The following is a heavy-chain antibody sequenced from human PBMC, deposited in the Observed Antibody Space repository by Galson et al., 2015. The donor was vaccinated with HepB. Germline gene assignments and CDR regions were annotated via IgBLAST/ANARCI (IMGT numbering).Heavy chain of an antibody. V-gene: IGHV3-74*01. D-gene: IGHD6-19*01. Sequence: SLRLSCAASGLTFSGYWMHWVRHVPGKGLVWVSRINDDGSSTTYADSVKGRFTISRDNAKNTLFLQMNSLRAEDTAVYYCARSRVGRTVAGTFDSWGQGTLVTVSS. CDR1: GLTFSGYW. J-gene: IGHJ4*02. CDR2: INDDGSST. CDR3: ARSRVGRTVAGTFDS.